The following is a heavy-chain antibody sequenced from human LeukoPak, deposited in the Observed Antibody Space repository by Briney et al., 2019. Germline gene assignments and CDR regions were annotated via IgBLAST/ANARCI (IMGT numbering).Heavy chain of an antibody. CDR1: GFTFSNFG. CDR2: ISGGGDTT. CDR3: AKTNGYYDY. Sequence: GGSLRLSCAASGFTFSNFGMSWVRQAPGRGLEWVSGISGGGDTTYYAESVKGRFTISRDNSKNTLFLQMNSLSAEDTAVYYCAKTNGYYDYWGQGTLVAVPS. D-gene: IGHD3-22*01. V-gene: IGHV3-23*01. J-gene: IGHJ4*02.